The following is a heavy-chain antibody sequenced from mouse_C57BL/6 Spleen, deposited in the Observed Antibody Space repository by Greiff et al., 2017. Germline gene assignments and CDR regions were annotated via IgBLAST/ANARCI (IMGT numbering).Heavy chain of an antibody. CDR2: ISYSGST. CDR1: GYSITSGYD. V-gene: IGHV3-1*01. Sequence: EVQVVESGPGMVKPSQSLSLTCTVTGYSITSGYDWHWIRHFPGNKLEWMGYISYSGSTNYNPSLKSRISITHDTSKNHFFLKLNSLTTEDTATYYCASSNLLGYFDYWGQGTTLTVSS. D-gene: IGHD2-1*01. CDR3: ASSNLLGYFDY. J-gene: IGHJ2*01.